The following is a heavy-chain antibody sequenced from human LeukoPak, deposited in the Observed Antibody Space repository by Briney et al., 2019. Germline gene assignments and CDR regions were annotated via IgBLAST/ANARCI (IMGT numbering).Heavy chain of an antibody. Sequence: PSETLSLTCTVSGGSISSSSYYWRWIRQPPGTGLERIGSIYYRGSTYYNPSLKSRVTISVDTSKSQFSLKLGSVTAADTAMYYCAREESDWSSLGYYHYMDVWGKGTTVAISS. J-gene: IGHJ6*03. CDR2: IYYRGST. CDR1: GGSISSSSYY. D-gene: IGHD3-9*01. CDR3: AREESDWSSLGYYHYMDV. V-gene: IGHV4-39*07.